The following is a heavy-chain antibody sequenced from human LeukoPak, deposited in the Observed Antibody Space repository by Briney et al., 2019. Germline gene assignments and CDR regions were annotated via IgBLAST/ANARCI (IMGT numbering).Heavy chain of an antibody. J-gene: IGHJ4*02. CDR3: ASVPPSIAVAGTDDY. D-gene: IGHD6-19*01. CDR2: ISSSSSYI. Sequence: PGGSLRLSCAASGFTFSSYSMNWVRQAPGKGLEWVSSISSSSSYICYADSVKGRFTISRDNAKNSLYLQMNSLRAEDTAVYYCASVPPSIAVAGTDDYWGQGTLVTVSS. V-gene: IGHV3-21*01. CDR1: GFTFSSYS.